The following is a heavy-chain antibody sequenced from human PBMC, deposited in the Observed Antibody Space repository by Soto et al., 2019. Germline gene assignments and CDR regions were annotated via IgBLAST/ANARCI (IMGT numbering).Heavy chain of an antibody. CDR2: ISAYNGNT. V-gene: IGHV1-18*01. CDR1: DYTFTSYG. J-gene: IGHJ6*02. CDR3: ARVGYCSGGSCYFHYYYGMDV. Sequence: GASVKVSCKASDYTFTSYGISWVRQAPGQGLEWMGWISAYNGNTNYAQKLQGRVTMTTDTSTSTAYMELRSLRSDDTAVYFCARVGYCSGGSCYFHYYYGMDVWGQGTTVTVSS. D-gene: IGHD2-15*01.